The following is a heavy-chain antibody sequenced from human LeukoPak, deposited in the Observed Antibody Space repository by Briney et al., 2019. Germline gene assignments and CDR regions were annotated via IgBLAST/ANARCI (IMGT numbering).Heavy chain of an antibody. V-gene: IGHV5-51*01. CDR3: VRRARGGYLEPTNWFDP. Sequence: GESLKISCKGSGYSFTNYWIGWVRQMPGKGLEWMGFIYPHDSDTRYSPSFEGQVTISADKSITTAYLQWNSLKASDTAMYYCVRRARGGYLEPTNWFDPWGQGTVVTVSS. J-gene: IGHJ5*02. CDR1: GYSFTNYW. CDR2: IYPHDSDT. D-gene: IGHD1-14*01.